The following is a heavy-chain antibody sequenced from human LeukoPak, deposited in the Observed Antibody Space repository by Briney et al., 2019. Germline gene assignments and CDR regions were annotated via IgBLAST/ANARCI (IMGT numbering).Heavy chain of an antibody. CDR2: INHSGST. CDR3: ATTFYDILTGYPQVWDFDY. Sequence: SETLSLTCAVYGGSFSGYYWSWIRQPPGKGLEWMGEINHSGSTNYNPSLKSRVTISVDTSKNQFSLKLSSVTAADTAVYYCATTFYDILTGYPQVWDFDYWGQGTLVTVSS. V-gene: IGHV4-34*01. J-gene: IGHJ4*02. D-gene: IGHD3-9*01. CDR1: GGSFSGYY.